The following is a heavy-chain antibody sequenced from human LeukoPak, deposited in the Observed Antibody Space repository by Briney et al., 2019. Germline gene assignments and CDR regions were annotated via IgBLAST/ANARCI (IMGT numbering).Heavy chain of an antibody. D-gene: IGHD3-10*01. Sequence: PGGSLRLSCSASGFTFSSYGMHWVRQAPGKGLEWVAVIWYDGSNKYYADSVKGRFTISRDNSKNTLYLQMNSLRAEGTAVYYCARAYLSLGTYYYGMDVWGQGTTVTVSS. CDR1: GFTFSSYG. J-gene: IGHJ6*02. V-gene: IGHV3-33*01. CDR3: ARAYLSLGTYYYGMDV. CDR2: IWYDGSNK.